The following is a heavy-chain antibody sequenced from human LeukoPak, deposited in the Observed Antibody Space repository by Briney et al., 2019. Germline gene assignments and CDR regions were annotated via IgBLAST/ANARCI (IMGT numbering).Heavy chain of an antibody. CDR2: ISITGTTV. CDR3: ARGRDCSNNSCLRSFDV. CDR1: GFTFSSYE. V-gene: IGHV3-48*03. Sequence: GGSLRLSCAASGFTFSSYEMHWVRQAPGKGLEWVSYISITGTTVYYPDSVRGRFTISRDNARNSLYLQMDSLRAEDTAIYYCARGRDCSNNSCLRSFDVWGQGTMVTVSS. J-gene: IGHJ3*01. D-gene: IGHD2-2*01.